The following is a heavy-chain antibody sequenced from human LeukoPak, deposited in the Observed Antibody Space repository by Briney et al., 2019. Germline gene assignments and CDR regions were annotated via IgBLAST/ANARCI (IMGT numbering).Heavy chain of an antibody. D-gene: IGHD3-10*01. Sequence: GGSLRLSCAGSGFTFDDYAMHWVRQAPGKGLEWVSGISWNSGSVVYADSVKGRFTISRDNAKNSLHLQMNSLRAEDMALYYCAKDMGTGLITMVRGVMGFDYWGQGTLVTVSS. J-gene: IGHJ4*02. CDR1: GFTFDDYA. CDR2: ISWNSGSV. CDR3: AKDMGTGLITMVRGVMGFDY. V-gene: IGHV3-9*03.